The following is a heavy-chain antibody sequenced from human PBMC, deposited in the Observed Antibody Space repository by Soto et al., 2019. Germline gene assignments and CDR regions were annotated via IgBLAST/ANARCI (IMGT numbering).Heavy chain of an antibody. CDR3: ARGGILWGPLVDYGMDV. D-gene: IGHD3-16*01. CDR2: INPSGGST. V-gene: IGHV1-46*01. Sequence: ASVKVSCKASGYTFTSYYMHWVRQAPGQGLEWMGIINPSGGSTSYAQKFQGRVTMTRDTSTSTVYMELSSLRSEDTAVYYCARGGILWGPLVDYGMDVWGQGTTVTVS. J-gene: IGHJ6*02. CDR1: GYTFTSYY.